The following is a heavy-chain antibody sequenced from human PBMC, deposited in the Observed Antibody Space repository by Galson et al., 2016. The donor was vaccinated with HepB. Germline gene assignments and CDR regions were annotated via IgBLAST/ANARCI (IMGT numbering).Heavy chain of an antibody. V-gene: IGHV5-51*01. Sequence: QSGAEVKKPGESLKISCKGSGYSFSTYWIGWVRQRPGKGLEWMGIIYPDDSDTTYSPSFQGQVTISADRSISTAYLQWSILEASDTAIYYCARHEPYFYDSSGYADYWGQGTLVTVSS. CDR1: GYSFSTYW. D-gene: IGHD3-22*01. CDR2: IYPDDSDT. J-gene: IGHJ4*02. CDR3: ARHEPYFYDSSGYADY.